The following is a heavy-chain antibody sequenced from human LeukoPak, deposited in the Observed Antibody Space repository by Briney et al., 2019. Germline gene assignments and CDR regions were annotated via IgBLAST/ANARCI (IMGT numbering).Heavy chain of an antibody. CDR2: IKSDGSST. Sequence: GGSLRLSCAASGFSFSSYWMHWVRQAPGKGLVWVSRIKSDGSSTNYADSVKGRFTISRDNAKNTLYLQMNSLRAEDTAVYYCARDGRIAAPGTDLDYWGQGTLVTASS. CDR1: GFSFSSYW. D-gene: IGHD6-13*01. V-gene: IGHV3-74*01. J-gene: IGHJ4*02. CDR3: ARDGRIAAPGTDLDY.